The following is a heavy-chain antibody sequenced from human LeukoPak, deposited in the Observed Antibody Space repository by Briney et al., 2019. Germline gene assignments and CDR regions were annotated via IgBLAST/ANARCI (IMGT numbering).Heavy chain of an antibody. CDR3: ARDPLYYYDSSGYFYFDY. J-gene: IGHJ4*02. D-gene: IGHD3-22*01. V-gene: IGHV3-48*01. Sequence: PGGSLRLSCAASGFTFSSYSMNWVRQAPGKGLEWVSYISSSSSTIYYADSVKGRFTISRDNAKNSLYLQMNSLRAEDTAVYYCARDPLYYYDSSGYFYFDYWGQGTLVTVSS. CDR2: ISSSSSTI. CDR1: GFTFSSYS.